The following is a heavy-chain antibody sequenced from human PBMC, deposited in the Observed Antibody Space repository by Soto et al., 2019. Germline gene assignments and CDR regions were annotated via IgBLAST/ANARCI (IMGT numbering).Heavy chain of an antibody. J-gene: IGHJ4*02. CDR2: ISYEGSIQ. CDR3: AKDIRAYSSSWSFDY. CDR1: GFTFSSYG. V-gene: IGHV3-30*18. Sequence: QVQLVESGGGVVQPGRSLRLSCAASGFTFSSYGMHWVRQAPGEGLEWVVVISYEGSIQYYTDSAKGRFTISRDNSKSTLYLQMNSLRAEDTAVYYCAKDIRAYSSSWSFDYWGQGTLVTVSS. D-gene: IGHD6-13*01.